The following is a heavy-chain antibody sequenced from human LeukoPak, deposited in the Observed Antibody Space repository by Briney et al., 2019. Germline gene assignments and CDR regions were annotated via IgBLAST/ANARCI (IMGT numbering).Heavy chain of an antibody. Sequence: SETLSLTCTVSGGSISSSSYYWGWIRQPPGKGLEWIGSIYYSGSTYYNPSLKSRVTISVDTSKNQFSLKLSSVTAADTAVYYCARLRLGAFDIWGQGTMVTVSS. CDR3: ARLRLGAFDI. CDR2: IYYSGST. CDR1: GGSISSSSYY. J-gene: IGHJ3*02. V-gene: IGHV4-39*07.